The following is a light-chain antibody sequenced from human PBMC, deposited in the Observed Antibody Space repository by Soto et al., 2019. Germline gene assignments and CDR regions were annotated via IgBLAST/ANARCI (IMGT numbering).Light chain of an antibody. V-gene: IGKV3-15*01. CDR1: QSVASS. J-gene: IGKJ5*01. CDR3: QQYGSSPIT. Sequence: ERVMTQSPATLSASPGERVTLSCRASQSVASSVAWYQQKPGQAPRLILYGASTRATGFPARFSGSGSGTEFTLTISSLQSEDFAVYYCQQYGSSPITFGQGTRLEIK. CDR2: GAS.